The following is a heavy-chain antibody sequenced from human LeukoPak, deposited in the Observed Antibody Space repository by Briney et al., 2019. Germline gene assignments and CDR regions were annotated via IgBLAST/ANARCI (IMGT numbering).Heavy chain of an antibody. D-gene: IGHD3-22*01. CDR2: IRNKANSYAT. J-gene: IGHJ4*02. CDR3: ISYYDSSGYYYPTDY. Sequence: GGSLRLSCAASGFTFSGSTMHWVRRASGKGLEWVGRIRNKANSYATAYAASVKDRFTISRDDSQNTAYLQMNSLKTDDTAVYYCISYYDSSGYYYPTDYWGQGTLVTVSS. V-gene: IGHV3-73*01. CDR1: GFTFSGST.